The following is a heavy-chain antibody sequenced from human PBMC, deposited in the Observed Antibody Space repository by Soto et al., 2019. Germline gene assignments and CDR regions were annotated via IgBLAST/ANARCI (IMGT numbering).Heavy chain of an antibody. CDR1: GYSFTSYW. D-gene: IGHD3-10*01. J-gene: IGHJ6*02. CDR3: ASKGYYYGSGSYYYYGMDV. CDR2: IDPSDSYT. V-gene: IGHV5-10-1*01. Sequence: PGESLKISCKGSGYSFTSYWISWVRQMPVKGLEWMGRIDPSDSYTNYSPSFQGHVTISADKSISTAYLQWSSLKASDTAMYYCASKGYYYGSGSYYYYGMDVWGQGTTVTVSS.